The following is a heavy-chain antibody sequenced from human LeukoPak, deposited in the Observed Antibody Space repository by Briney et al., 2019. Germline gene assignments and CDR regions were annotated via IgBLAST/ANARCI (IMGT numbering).Heavy chain of an antibody. CDR2: IKRDGSST. J-gene: IGHJ4*02. Sequence: GGSLRLSCATSGFTFSSHWMHWVRQAPGKGLVWVSRIKRDGSSTDYADSVKGRFTISRDNAKNTLFVKMNSLRAEDTAVYYCVRLYFDWGQGTLVTVSS. CDR1: GFTFSSHW. D-gene: IGHD3-9*01. V-gene: IGHV3-74*01. CDR3: VRLYFD.